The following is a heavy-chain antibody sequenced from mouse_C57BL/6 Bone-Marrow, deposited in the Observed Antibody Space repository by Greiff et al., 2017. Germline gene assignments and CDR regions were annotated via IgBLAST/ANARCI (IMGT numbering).Heavy chain of an antibody. CDR3: AREDSNYEAMDY. CDR2: INPSNGGT. CDR1: GYTFTSYW. D-gene: IGHD2-5*01. Sequence: VQLQQPGTELVKPGASVKLSCKASGYTFTSYWMHWVKQRPGQGLEWIGNINPSNGGTNYNEKFKSKATLTVDTSSSTAYMQLSSLTSEDSAVYYGAREDSNYEAMDYWGQGTSVTVSS. V-gene: IGHV1-53*01. J-gene: IGHJ4*01.